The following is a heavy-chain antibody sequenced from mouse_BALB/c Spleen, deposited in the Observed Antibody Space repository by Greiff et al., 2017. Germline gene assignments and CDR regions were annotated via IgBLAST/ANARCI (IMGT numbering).Heavy chain of an antibody. CDR1: GYTFTDYN. J-gene: IGHJ3*01. CDR2: IYPYNGGT. Sequence: VQLQQSGPELVKPGASVKISCKASGYTFTDYNMHWVKQSHGKSLEWIGYIYPYNGGTGYNQKFKSKATLTVDNSSSTAYMELRSLTSEDSAVYYCASYYGSSYWFAYWGQGTLVTVSA. D-gene: IGHD1-1*01. V-gene: IGHV1S29*02. CDR3: ASYYGSSYWFAY.